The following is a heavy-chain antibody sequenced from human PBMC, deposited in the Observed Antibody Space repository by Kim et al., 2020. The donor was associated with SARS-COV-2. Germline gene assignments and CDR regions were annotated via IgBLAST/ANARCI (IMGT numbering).Heavy chain of an antibody. J-gene: IGHJ4*02. V-gene: IGHV4-31*02. CDR2: RT. Sequence: RTYYTQALKRRVTRSVDTSKNQCSLKLSSVTAADTAVYYCARVRLGHFDYWGQGTLVTVSS. D-gene: IGHD3-16*01. CDR3: ARVRLGHFDY.